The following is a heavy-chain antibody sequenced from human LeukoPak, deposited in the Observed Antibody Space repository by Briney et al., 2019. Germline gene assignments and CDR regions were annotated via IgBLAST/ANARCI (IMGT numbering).Heavy chain of an antibody. CDR1: GFTVSSNY. CDR2: SSSRRSHI. D-gene: IGHD5-24*01. CDR3: ARGEETATFDY. Sequence: GGSLRLSCADSGFTVSSNYMRWVRQAPGKGLEWVSSSSSRRSHIYHADSVKGRFTISRDNAKNSLYLQMNSLRAEDTAVYYCARGEETATFDYWGQGTLVTVSS. V-gene: IGHV3-21*01. J-gene: IGHJ4*02.